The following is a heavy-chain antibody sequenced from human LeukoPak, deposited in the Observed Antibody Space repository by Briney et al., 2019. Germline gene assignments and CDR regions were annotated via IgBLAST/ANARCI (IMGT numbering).Heavy chain of an antibody. D-gene: IGHD6-6*01. Sequence: PSGTLSLTCAVSGGSISSSNWWSWVRPPPGKGLEWIGEIYHSGSTNYNPSLKSRVTISVDKSKNQFSLKLSSVTAADTAVYYCARKRRNSIAARPHFDYWGQGTLVTVSS. CDR1: GGSISSSNW. V-gene: IGHV4-4*02. J-gene: IGHJ4*02. CDR3: ARKRRNSIAARPHFDY. CDR2: IYHSGST.